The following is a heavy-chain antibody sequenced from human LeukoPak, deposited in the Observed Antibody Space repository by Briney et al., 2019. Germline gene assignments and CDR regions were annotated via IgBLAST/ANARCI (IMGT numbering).Heavy chain of an antibody. V-gene: IGHV5-51*01. Sequence: GESLKISCKASGYSFTNYWIGWVRQMPGKGLEWMGIIYPCDSDTKYSPSFQGQVTISADKSINTAYLQWSSLRASDTAMYYCARQGTIVAGTLGTTFDYWGQGTLLTVSS. CDR2: IYPCDSDT. J-gene: IGHJ4*02. CDR3: ARQGTIVAGTLGTTFDY. D-gene: IGHD5-12*01. CDR1: GYSFTNYW.